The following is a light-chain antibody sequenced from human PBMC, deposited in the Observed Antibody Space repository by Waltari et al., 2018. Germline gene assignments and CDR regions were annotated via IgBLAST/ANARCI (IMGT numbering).Light chain of an antibody. J-gene: IGKJ2*01. V-gene: IGKV3-20*01. Sequence: EIVLPQSPGTLSLSPGERATLSCRASQSVSSSYLAWYQQKPGQAPRLLIYGASSRATGIPDRFSGSGSGTDFILTISRLEPEDFAVYYCQQYGSSYTFGQGTNLEIK. CDR3: QQYGSSYT. CDR2: GAS. CDR1: QSVSSSY.